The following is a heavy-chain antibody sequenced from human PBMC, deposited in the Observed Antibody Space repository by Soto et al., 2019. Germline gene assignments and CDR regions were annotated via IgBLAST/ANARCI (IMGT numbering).Heavy chain of an antibody. CDR3: AKDQFRGLQDQYYYYGMDV. V-gene: IGHV3-9*01. CDR1: GFTFDDYA. CDR2: ISWNSGSI. D-gene: IGHD4-4*01. Sequence: PGGSLRLSCAASGFTFDDYAMHWVRQAPGKGLEWVSGISWNSGSIGYADSVKGRFTISRDNAKNSLYLQMNSLRAEDTALYYCAKDQFRGLQDQYYYYGMDVWGQGTTVTVSS. J-gene: IGHJ6*02.